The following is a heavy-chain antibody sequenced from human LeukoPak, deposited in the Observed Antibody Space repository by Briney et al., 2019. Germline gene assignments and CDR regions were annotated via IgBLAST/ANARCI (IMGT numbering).Heavy chain of an antibody. Sequence: SETLSLTCTVSGGSISSYYWSWIRQPPGKGLEWIGYIYYSGSTNYNPSLKSRVTISVDTSKNQFSLKLSSVTAADTAVYYCARAYYYYYYMDVWGKGTTVRVSS. CDR3: ARAYYYYYYMDV. CDR1: GGSISSYY. V-gene: IGHV4-59*01. CDR2: IYYSGST. J-gene: IGHJ6*03.